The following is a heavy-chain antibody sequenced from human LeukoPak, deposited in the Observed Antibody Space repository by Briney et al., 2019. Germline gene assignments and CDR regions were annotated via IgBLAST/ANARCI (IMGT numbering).Heavy chain of an antibody. CDR2: INAGNGNT. CDR1: GYTFTTYA. V-gene: IGHV1-3*01. Sequence: ASVKVSCKASGYTFTTYAMHWVRQAPGQRLEWMGWINAGNGNTKYSQKFQGRVTITRDTSASKAYMELSSLRSEDTAIYYCARFTMTRGWFDPWGQGTLVTVS. J-gene: IGHJ5*02. CDR3: ARFTMTRGWFDP. D-gene: IGHD3-22*01.